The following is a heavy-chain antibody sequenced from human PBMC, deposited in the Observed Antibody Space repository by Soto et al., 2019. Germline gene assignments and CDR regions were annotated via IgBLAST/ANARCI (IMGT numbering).Heavy chain of an antibody. CDR3: ARDLGGWFDP. V-gene: IGHV1-18*01. CDR2: ISTYNGNT. CDR1: GYIFPSYG. J-gene: IGHJ5*02. Sequence: QVQLVQSGAEVKKPGASVKVSCKASGYIFPSYGISWVRQAPGQGLEWMGWISTYNGNTKYAQKLQGRVTMTTDKPTSTAYRELRTLRSDDTAVYYCARDLGGWFDPWGQGTLVTVSS.